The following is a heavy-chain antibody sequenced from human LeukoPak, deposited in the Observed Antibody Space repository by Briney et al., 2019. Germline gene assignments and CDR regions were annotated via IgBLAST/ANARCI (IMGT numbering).Heavy chain of an antibody. D-gene: IGHD3-10*01. CDR3: ARILKRRLLWFGEFRYYFDY. CDR2: ISAYNGNT. Sequence: ASAKVSCKASGYTFTSYGISWVRQAPGQGLEWMGWISAYNGNTNYAQKLQGRVTMTTDTSTSTAYMELRSLRSDDTAVYYCARILKRRLLWFGEFRYYFDYWGQGTLVTVSS. J-gene: IGHJ4*02. V-gene: IGHV1-18*01. CDR1: GYTFTSYG.